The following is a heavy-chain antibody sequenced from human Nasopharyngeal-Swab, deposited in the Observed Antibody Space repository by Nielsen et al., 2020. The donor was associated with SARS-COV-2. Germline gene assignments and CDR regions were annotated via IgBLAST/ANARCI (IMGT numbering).Heavy chain of an antibody. D-gene: IGHD3-3*01. Sequence: GSLRLSCTVSGGSISSYYWGWIRQPPGKGLEWIGYIYYSGSTNYNPSLKSRVTISVDTSKNQFSLKLSSVTAADTAVYYCARGYYDFWSGYYEYYYGMDVWGQGTTVTVSS. J-gene: IGHJ6*02. V-gene: IGHV4-59*01. CDR3: ARGYYDFWSGYYEYYYGMDV. CDR1: GGSISSYY. CDR2: IYYSGST.